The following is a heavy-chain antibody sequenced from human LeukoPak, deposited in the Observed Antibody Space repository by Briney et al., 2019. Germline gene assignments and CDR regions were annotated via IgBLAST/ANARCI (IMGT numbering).Heavy chain of an antibody. CDR1: GGSISSSSYY. V-gene: IGHV4-39*07. J-gene: IGHJ4*02. CDR2: IYYSGST. CDR3: ARDFPERYFDY. Sequence: ETLSLTCTVSGGSISSSSYYWGWIRQPPGKGLEWIGSIYYSGSTYYNPSLKSRVTISVDTSKNQFSLKLSSVTAAGTAVHYCARDFPERYFDYWGQGTLVTVSS.